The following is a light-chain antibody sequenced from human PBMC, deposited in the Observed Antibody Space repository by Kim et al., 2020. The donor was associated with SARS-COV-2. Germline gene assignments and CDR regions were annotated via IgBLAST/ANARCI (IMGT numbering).Light chain of an antibody. CDR2: GKN. CDR3: NSRDSNDNVV. CDR1: SLRSYY. V-gene: IGLV3-19*01. J-gene: IGLJ2*01. Sequence: SSELTQDPAVSVALGQTVRITCQGDSLRSYYATWYQQKPGQAPIVVIYGKNNRPSGIPERFSGYSPGNTASLTITGPQAGDEADYYCNSRDSNDNVVFGG.